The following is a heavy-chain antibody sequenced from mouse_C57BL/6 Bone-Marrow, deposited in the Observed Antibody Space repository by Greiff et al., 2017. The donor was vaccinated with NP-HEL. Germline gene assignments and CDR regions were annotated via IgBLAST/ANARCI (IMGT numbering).Heavy chain of an antibody. D-gene: IGHD1-1*01. Sequence: EVQVVESGGGLVKPGGSLKLSCAASGFTFSSYAMSWVRQTPEKRLEWVATISDGGSYTYYPDNVKGRFTISRDNAKNNLYLQMSHLKSEDTAMYYCARDGVYYYGSSYRTWFAYWGQGTLVTVSA. CDR3: ARDGVYYYGSSYRTWFAY. J-gene: IGHJ3*01. CDR2: ISDGGSYT. CDR1: GFTFSSYA. V-gene: IGHV5-4*01.